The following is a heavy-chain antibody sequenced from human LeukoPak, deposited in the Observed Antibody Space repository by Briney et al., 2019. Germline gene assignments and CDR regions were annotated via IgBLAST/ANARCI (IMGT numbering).Heavy chain of an antibody. CDR1: GYTFTSYY. J-gene: IGHJ5*02. V-gene: IGHV1-46*01. Sequence: ASVTVSCKASGYTFTSYYMHWVRQAPGQGLEWMGIINPSGGSTSYAQKFQGRVTMTRDMSTSTVYMELSSLRSEDTAVYYCARVTYYDFWFDPWGQGTLVTVSS. CDR2: INPSGGST. CDR3: ARVTYYDFWFDP. D-gene: IGHD3-3*01.